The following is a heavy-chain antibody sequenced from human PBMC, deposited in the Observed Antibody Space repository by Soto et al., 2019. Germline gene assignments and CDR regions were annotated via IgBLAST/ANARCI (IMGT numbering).Heavy chain of an antibody. CDR2: IIPILGIA. D-gene: IGHD4-17*01. CDR1: GYTFTSYG. Sequence: GASVKVSCKASGYTFTSYGISWVRQAPGQGLEWMGRIIPILGIANYAQKFQGRVTITADKSTSTAYMELSSLRSEDTAVYYCARDRDDYGDYYYGMDVWGQGTTVTVS. CDR3: ARDRDDYGDYYYGMDV. J-gene: IGHJ6*02. V-gene: IGHV1-69*04.